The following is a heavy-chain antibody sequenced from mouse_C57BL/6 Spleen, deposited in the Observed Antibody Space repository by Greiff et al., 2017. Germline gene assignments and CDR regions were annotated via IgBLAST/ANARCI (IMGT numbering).Heavy chain of an antibody. CDR1: GYAFSSSW. D-gene: IGHD2-1*01. CDR3: AKSKLLYWYFDV. J-gene: IGHJ1*03. Sequence: VQLQQSGPELVKPGASVKISCKASGYAFSSSWMNWVKQRPGKGLEWIGRIYPGDGDTNYNGKFKGKATLTADKSSSTAYMQLSSLTSEDSAVYFCAKSKLLYWYFDVWGTGTTVTVSS. V-gene: IGHV1-82*01. CDR2: IYPGDGDT.